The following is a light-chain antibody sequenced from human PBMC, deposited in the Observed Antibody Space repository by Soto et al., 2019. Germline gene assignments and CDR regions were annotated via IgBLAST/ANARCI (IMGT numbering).Light chain of an antibody. V-gene: IGLV2-23*02. Sequence: QSVLTQPASVSGSPGQSITISCTGTSSDVGNYNLVSWYQQHPGKAPKLMIYEVSKRPSGVSNRFSGSKSGNTASLTISGLQAEDEVDYYCCSFAGSSTYVFGTGTKVTVL. CDR1: SSDVGNYNL. CDR3: CSFAGSSTYV. CDR2: EVS. J-gene: IGLJ1*01.